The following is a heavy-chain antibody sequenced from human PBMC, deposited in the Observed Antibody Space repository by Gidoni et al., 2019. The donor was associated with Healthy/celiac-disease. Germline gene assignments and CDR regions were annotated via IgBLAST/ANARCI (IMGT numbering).Heavy chain of an antibody. D-gene: IGHD3-16*01. CDR2: ISGSGGST. V-gene: IGHV3-23*04. Sequence: EVQLVESGGGLVQPGGSLRLSCAASGFPFSSYAMSWVRQAPGKGLEWVSAISGSGGSTYYADSVKGRFTISRDNSKNTLYLQMNSLRAEDTAVYYCAKDRLRSDYVRRRDAFDIWGQGTMVTVSS. CDR3: AKDRLRSDYVRRRDAFDI. CDR1: GFPFSSYA. J-gene: IGHJ3*02.